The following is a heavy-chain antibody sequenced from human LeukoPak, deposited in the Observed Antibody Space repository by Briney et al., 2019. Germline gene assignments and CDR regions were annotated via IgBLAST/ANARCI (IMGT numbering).Heavy chain of an antibody. CDR1: GFTFSIYW. D-gene: IGHD6-19*01. V-gene: IGHV3-7*01. CDR3: ARDKWAGYSSGWYGD. CDR2: IKQDGSEK. J-gene: IGHJ4*02. Sequence: PGGSLRLSCAASGFTFSIYWMSWVRQAPGKGLEWVANIKQDGSEKYYVDSVKGRFTISRDNAKNSLYLQMNSLRAEDTAVYYCARDKWAGYSSGWYGDWGQGTLVTVSS.